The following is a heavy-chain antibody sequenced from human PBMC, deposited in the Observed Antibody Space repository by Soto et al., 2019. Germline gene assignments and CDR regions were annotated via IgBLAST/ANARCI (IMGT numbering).Heavy chain of an antibody. CDR3: AKEVWGSYRLFDY. Sequence: EVQLLESGGGLVQPGGSLRLSCAASGFTFSSYAMSWVRQAPGKGLEWVSAISSSGGSTYYADSVKGRFTISRDNSKNTLYLQMNSLRAGDTAVYYCAKEVWGSYRLFDYWGQGTLVTVSS. CDR2: ISSSGGST. D-gene: IGHD3-16*02. CDR1: GFTFSSYA. V-gene: IGHV3-23*01. J-gene: IGHJ4*02.